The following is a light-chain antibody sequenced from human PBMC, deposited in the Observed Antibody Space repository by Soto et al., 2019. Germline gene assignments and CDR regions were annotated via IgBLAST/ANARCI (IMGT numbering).Light chain of an antibody. J-gene: IGLJ2*01. CDR3: SSYTGNNNLV. V-gene: IGLV2-8*01. CDR1: SSDVGGYNY. CDR2: GVT. Sequence: QSALTQPPSASGSPGQSVTISCTGTSSDVGGYNYVSWYQQYPGKAPKLMIYGVTKRPSGVPDRFSGSKSGNTASLTVSGLQDEDEADYYCSSYTGNNNLVFGGGTKLTVL.